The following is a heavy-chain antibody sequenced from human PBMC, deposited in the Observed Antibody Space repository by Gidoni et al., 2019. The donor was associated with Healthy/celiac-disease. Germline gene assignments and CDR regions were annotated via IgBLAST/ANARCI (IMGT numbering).Heavy chain of an antibody. CDR2: INHSGST. D-gene: IGHD6-13*01. CDR1: GGSFSGYY. CDR3: AIRSIAAAAAGWFDP. J-gene: IGHJ5*02. V-gene: IGHV4-34*01. Sequence: VYGGSFSGYYWSWVRQPPGKGLEWIGEINHSGSTNYNPSLKSRVTISVDTSKNQFSLKLSSVTAADTAVYYCAIRSIAAAAAGWFDPWGQGTLVTVSS.